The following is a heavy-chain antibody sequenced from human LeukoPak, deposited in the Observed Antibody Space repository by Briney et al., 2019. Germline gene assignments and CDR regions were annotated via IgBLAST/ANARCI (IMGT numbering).Heavy chain of an antibody. D-gene: IGHD2-15*01. CDR3: AKDRKYCSGGSCYLYYFDY. CDR2: ISGSGGST. Sequence: GGSLRLSCAASGFTFSSYAMSRVRQAPGKGLEWVSAISGSGGSTYYADSVKGRFTISRDNSKNTLYLQMNSLRAEDTAVYYCAKDRKYCSGGSCYLYYFDYWGQGTLVTVSS. CDR1: GFTFSSYA. V-gene: IGHV3-23*01. J-gene: IGHJ4*02.